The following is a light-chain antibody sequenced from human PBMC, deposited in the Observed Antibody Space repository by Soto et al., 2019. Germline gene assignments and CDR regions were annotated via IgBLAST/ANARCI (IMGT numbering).Light chain of an antibody. J-gene: IGKJ5*01. CDR2: GAS. CDR3: QQYGSSTIT. V-gene: IGKV3-20*01. CDR1: QSISRSY. Sequence: EIVLTQSPGTLLLSPGERGTLSCRASQSISRSYLAWYQQKPGQAPRLXIYGASRRDTGIVERFSGSGAGTECTLTISRLEPEDVAVDYCQQYGSSTITFGQGTRLEIK.